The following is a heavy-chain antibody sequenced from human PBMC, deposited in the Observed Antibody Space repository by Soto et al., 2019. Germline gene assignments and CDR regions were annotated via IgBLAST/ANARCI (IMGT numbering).Heavy chain of an antibody. CDR3: ARRVKNSSSPSLDL. CDR2: IYYSGST. J-gene: IGHJ2*01. CDR1: GGSISSSSYY. Sequence: QLQLQESGPGLVKPSETLSLTCTVSGGSISSSSYYWGWIRQPPGKGLEWIGSIYYSGSTYYNPSLKSRVTISVDTSKNQFSLKLSSVTAADTAVYYCARRVKNSSSPSLDLWGRGTLVTVSS. V-gene: IGHV4-39*01. D-gene: IGHD6-6*01.